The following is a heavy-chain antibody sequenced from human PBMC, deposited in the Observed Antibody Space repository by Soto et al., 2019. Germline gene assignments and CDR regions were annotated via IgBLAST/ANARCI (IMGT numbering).Heavy chain of an antibody. Sequence: QVQLVQSGAEVKKPGSSVKVSCKASGGTFSPYTINWVRQAPGQGLEWMGRIIPFHGVTNYAQKFQARVTIPGDKSTSTAYMELSGLRFEDTAMYYCTRDWEITVSTWSFGGFWGRGTLVTVSS. D-gene: IGHD3-10*01. CDR1: GGTFSPYT. V-gene: IGHV1-69*08. CDR3: TRDWEITVSTWSFGGF. J-gene: IGHJ4*02. CDR2: IIPFHGVT.